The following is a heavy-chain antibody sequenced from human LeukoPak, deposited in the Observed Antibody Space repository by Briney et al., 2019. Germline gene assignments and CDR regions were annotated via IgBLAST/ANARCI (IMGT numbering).Heavy chain of an antibody. CDR1: GGSISSYY. CDR2: IYYSGST. V-gene: IGHV4-59*01. Sequence: SETLSLTCTVSGGSISSYYWSWIRQPPGKGLEWIGYIYYSGSTNYNPSLKSRVTISVDTSKNQFSLKLSSVTAADTAVYYCARGTYDFWSGSTSTGYYYYMDVWGKGTTVTVSS. CDR3: ARGTYDFWSGSTSTGYYYYMDV. D-gene: IGHD3-3*01. J-gene: IGHJ6*03.